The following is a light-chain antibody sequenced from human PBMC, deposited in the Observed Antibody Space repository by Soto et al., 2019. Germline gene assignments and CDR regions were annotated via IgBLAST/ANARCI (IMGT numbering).Light chain of an antibody. CDR1: QDIGRW. V-gene: IGKV1-12*01. Sequence: DVQMTQSPSSVSASVGDRVTFTCRASQDIGRWLAWYQQRPGKAPNLLIYGASSLQSGVPSRFSGSGFGTDFTLTISSLQPDDFATYYCQHCNSYSEAFGQGTKVDIK. J-gene: IGKJ1*01. CDR3: QHCNSYSEA. CDR2: GAS.